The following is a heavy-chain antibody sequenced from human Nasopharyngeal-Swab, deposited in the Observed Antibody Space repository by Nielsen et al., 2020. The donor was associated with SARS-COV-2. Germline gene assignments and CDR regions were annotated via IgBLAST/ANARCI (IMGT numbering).Heavy chain of an antibody. J-gene: IGHJ6*02. Sequence: WIRQPPGKGLEWIGEINHSGSTNYNPSLKSRVTISVDTSKNQFSLKLSSVTAADTAVYYCATGPDYDFWSGYVTEYGMDVWGQGTTGTVSS. V-gene: IGHV4-34*01. D-gene: IGHD3-3*01. CDR2: INHSGST. CDR3: ATGPDYDFWSGYVTEYGMDV.